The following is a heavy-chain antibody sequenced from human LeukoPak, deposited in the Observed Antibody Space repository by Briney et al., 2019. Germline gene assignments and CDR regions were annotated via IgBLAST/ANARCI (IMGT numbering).Heavy chain of an antibody. CDR1: GGSFSGYY. CDR2: INHSGST. J-gene: IGHJ6*02. D-gene: IGHD6-13*01. V-gene: IGHV4-34*01. CDR3: ARHSPKLSKMYYYGMDV. Sequence: SETLSLTCAVYGGSFSGYYWSWIRQPPGKGLEWIGEINHSGSTNYNPSLKSRVTISVDTSKNQFSLKLSSVTAADTAVYYCARHSPKLSKMYYYGMDVWGQGTTVTVSS.